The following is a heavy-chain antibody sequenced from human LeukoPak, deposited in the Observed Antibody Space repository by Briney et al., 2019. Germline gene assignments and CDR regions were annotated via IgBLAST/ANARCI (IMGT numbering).Heavy chain of an antibody. CDR1: GDSISSGSYY. CDR2: IYTSGST. D-gene: IGHD3-16*01. CDR3: ARGDPGTYYYYYMDV. V-gene: IGHV4-61*02. J-gene: IGHJ6*03. Sequence: QVRLQESGPGLEKPSQTLSLTCTVSGDSISSGSYYWSWIRQPAGKGLEWIGRIYTSGSTNYNPSLTSRVTISVDTSKNQFSLNLSSVTAADTAVYYCARGDPGTYYYYYMDVWGKGTTVTVSS.